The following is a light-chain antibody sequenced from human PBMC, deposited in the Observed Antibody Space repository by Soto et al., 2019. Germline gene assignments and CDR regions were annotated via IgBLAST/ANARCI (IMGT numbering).Light chain of an antibody. CDR3: RSYTSSSIYV. CDR2: EVS. Sequence: QSALTQPASVSGSPGQSITISCTGTSSDVGGYNYVSWYQHHPGKAPKLMIYEVSNRPSGVSNRFSGSKSGNTASLTISRLQAEDEADYYCRSYTSSSIYVFGTGTKLTVL. CDR1: SSDVGGYNY. J-gene: IGLJ1*01. V-gene: IGLV2-14*01.